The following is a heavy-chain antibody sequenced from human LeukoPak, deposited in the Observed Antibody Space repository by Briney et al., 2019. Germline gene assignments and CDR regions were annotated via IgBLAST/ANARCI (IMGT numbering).Heavy chain of an antibody. Sequence: SETLSLTCIVSGGSISSGGYYWSWIRQHPGKGLEWIGYIYYSGSTYYNPSLKSRVTISVDTSKNQFSLKLSSVTAADTAVYYCARQYCCDGSCYSATFDYWGQGNLVTVSS. CDR2: IYYSGST. CDR1: GGSISSGGYY. D-gene: IGHD2-15*01. J-gene: IGHJ4*02. CDR3: ARQYCCDGSCYSATFDY. V-gene: IGHV4-31*03.